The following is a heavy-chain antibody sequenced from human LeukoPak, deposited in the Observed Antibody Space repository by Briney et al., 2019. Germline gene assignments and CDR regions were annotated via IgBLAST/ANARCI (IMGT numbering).Heavy chain of an antibody. CDR3: ARGIQLIDY. V-gene: IGHV4-59*01. D-gene: IGHD5-18*01. J-gene: IGHJ4*02. Sequence: SETLSLTCTVSGGSISSYYWSWIRQPPGKGLEWIGYIYYSGSTNYNPSLKSRATISVDTSKNQFSLKLGSVTAADTAVYYCARGIQLIDYWGQGTLVTVSS. CDR2: IYYSGST. CDR1: GGSISSYY.